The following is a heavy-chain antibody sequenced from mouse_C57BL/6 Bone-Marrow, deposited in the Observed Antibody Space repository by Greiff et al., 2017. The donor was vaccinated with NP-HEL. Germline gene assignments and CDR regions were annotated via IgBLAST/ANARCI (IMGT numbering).Heavy chain of an antibody. Sequence: QVQLQQPGAELVRPGSSVKLSCKASGYTFTSYWMHWVKQRPIQGLEWIGNIDPSDSATHYNQKFKDKATLTVDKSSSPAYMQLSSLTSEDSAVYYCYSNYYAMDYWGRGTSVTVSS. CDR1: GYTFTSYW. D-gene: IGHD2-5*01. CDR3: YSNYYAMDY. V-gene: IGHV1-52*01. J-gene: IGHJ4*01. CDR2: IDPSDSAT.